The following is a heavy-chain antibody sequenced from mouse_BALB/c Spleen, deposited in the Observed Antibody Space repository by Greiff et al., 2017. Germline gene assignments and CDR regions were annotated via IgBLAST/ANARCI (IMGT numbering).Heavy chain of an antibody. CDR3: AREGNDYDEFAY. D-gene: IGHD2-4*01. Sequence: EVHLVESGPGLVKPSQSLSLTCSVTGYSITSGYYWNWIRQFPGNKLEWMGYISYDGSNNYNPSLKNRISITRDTSKNQFFLKLNSVTTEDTATYYCAREGNDYDEFAYWGQGTLVTVSA. J-gene: IGHJ3*01. CDR2: ISYDGSN. V-gene: IGHV3-6*02. CDR1: GYSITSGYY.